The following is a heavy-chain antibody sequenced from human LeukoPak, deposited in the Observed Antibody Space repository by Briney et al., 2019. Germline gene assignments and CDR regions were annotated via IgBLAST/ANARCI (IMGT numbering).Heavy chain of an antibody. CDR2: IGRGGDT. J-gene: IGHJ2*01. CDR1: GFTFSGND. D-gene: IGHD2-21*01. Sequence: GGSLRLSCAGSGFTFSGNDFHWVRQATGKGLEWVSAIGRGGDTYYPGSVKGRFTISREDAKNSLYLQMNSLTAGDTAVYYCARELLDAISSGWYFDLWGRGTLATVSP. CDR3: ARELLDAISSGWYFDL. V-gene: IGHV3-13*01.